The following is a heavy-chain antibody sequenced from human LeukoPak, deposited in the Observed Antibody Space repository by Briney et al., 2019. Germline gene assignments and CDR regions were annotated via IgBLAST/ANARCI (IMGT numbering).Heavy chain of an antibody. CDR1: GFTFRSYI. Sequence: VGSLRLSCAASGFTFRSYIMSCVRQAPGKGLEWVSSIRSIGTYIDYTDSLKGRVTISRDKAQKSLSLQMHSLRAPDTALYDCARAGDPEYRGEGGLVTVS. J-gene: IGHJ4*02. CDR2: IRSIGTYI. V-gene: IGHV3-21*01. D-gene: IGHD3-10*01. CDR3: ARAGDPEY.